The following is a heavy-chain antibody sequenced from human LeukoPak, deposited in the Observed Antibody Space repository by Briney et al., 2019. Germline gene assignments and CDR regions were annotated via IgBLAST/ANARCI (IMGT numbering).Heavy chain of an antibody. Sequence: GGSLRLSCAASGFTFSSYAMSWVRQAPGKGLEWVSYISSSGSTIYYADSVKGRFTISRDNAKNSLYLQMNSLRAEDTAVYYCARDVGDGSYYYCYGMDVWGQGTTVTVSS. CDR1: GFTFSSYA. D-gene: IGHD3-10*01. CDR3: ARDVGDGSYYYCYGMDV. CDR2: ISSSGSTI. V-gene: IGHV3-48*04. J-gene: IGHJ6*02.